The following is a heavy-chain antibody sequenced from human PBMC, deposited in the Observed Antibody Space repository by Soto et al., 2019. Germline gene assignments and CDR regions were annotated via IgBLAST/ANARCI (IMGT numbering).Heavy chain of an antibody. V-gene: IGHV1-18*01. CDR1: GYIMTTYG. D-gene: IGHD1-1*01. CDR2: ISAYNDHT. J-gene: IGHJ4*02. Sequence: QVQLVQSGTEVKKPGASVKVSCKASGYIMTTYGVSWVRQAPGQGLEWVGWISAYNDHTKYAQKFQGRVTMTTDTSTSTAYMELRSLRSDDTAVYYCARGTYFDYWGQGTLVTVSS. CDR3: ARGTYFDY.